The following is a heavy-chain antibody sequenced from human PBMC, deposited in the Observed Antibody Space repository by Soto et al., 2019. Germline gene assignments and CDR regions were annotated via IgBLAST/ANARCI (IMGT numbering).Heavy chain of an antibody. Sequence: PSETLSLTCAVSGGSISSSNWWSWVRQPPGKGLEWIGEIYHSGSTNYNPSLKSRVTISVDKSKNQFSLKLSSVTAADTAVYYCARDKGDYDRGLDYLGQGTLVTVSS. V-gene: IGHV4-4*02. CDR1: GGSISSSNW. J-gene: IGHJ4*02. CDR2: IYHSGST. D-gene: IGHD4-17*01. CDR3: ARDKGDYDRGLDY.